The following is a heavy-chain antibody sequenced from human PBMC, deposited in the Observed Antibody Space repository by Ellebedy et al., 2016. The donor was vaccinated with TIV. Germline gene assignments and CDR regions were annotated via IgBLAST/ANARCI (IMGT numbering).Heavy chain of an antibody. V-gene: IGHV3-30*04. CDR2: ISYDGSNT. J-gene: IGHJ4*02. Sequence: GESLKISCAASGFPFDSYVMNWVRQAPGKGPEWVALISYDGSNTYFADSVQGRFTISRDNSQNTLYLLMNSLRGDDTAIYYCAIALNHVDTVSTAPLDCWGQGTLVTVSS. CDR1: GFPFDSYV. CDR3: AIALNHVDTVSTAPLDC. D-gene: IGHD5/OR15-5a*01.